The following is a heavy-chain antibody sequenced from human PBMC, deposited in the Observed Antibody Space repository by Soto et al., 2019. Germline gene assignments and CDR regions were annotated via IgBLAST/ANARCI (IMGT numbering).Heavy chain of an antibody. J-gene: IGHJ3*02. D-gene: IGHD3-22*01. CDR1: GFTFSSYS. CDR2: ISSSSSTI. Sequence: PGGSLRLSCAASGFTFSSYSMNWVRQAPGKGLEWVSYISSSSSTIYYADSVKGRFTISRDNAKNSLYLQMNSLRDEDTAVYYCARGGVIRNPYDSSGYYPLGAFDIWGQGTMVTVSS. V-gene: IGHV3-48*02. CDR3: ARGGVIRNPYDSSGYYPLGAFDI.